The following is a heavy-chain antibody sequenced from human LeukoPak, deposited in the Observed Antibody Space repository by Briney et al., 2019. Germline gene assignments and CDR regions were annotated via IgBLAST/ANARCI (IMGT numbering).Heavy chain of an antibody. CDR3: ARGIVGVTYFDE. CDR1: GGSASSGGFY. J-gene: IGHJ4*02. CDR2: IYYSGST. Sequence: PSETLSLTCFVSGGSASSGGFYRTWIRQPPGRGLERIGYIYYSGSTEYNPSLRSRVSISADTSKNHFSLKLSSVTAADTAVYYCARGIVGVTYFDEWGQGMLVTVSS. V-gene: IGHV4-61*03. D-gene: IGHD1-26*01.